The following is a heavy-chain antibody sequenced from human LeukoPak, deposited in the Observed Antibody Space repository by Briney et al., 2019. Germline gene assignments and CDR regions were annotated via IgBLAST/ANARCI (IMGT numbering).Heavy chain of an antibody. CDR2: IYTSGST. V-gene: IGHV4-4*07. Sequence: SETLSLTCTVSGGSISSYYWSWIRQPAGKGPEWIGRIYTSGSTNYNPSLKSRVTMSVDTSKNQFSLKLSSVTAADTAVYYCARDAEVIAAALDAFDIWGQGTMVTVSS. CDR1: GGSISSYY. D-gene: IGHD6-13*01. J-gene: IGHJ3*02. CDR3: ARDAEVIAAALDAFDI.